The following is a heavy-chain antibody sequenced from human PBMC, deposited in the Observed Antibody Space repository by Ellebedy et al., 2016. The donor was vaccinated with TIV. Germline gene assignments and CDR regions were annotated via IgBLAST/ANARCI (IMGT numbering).Heavy chain of an antibody. CDR3: ARVGAGIAAALLARRRRPFDY. V-gene: IGHV4-34*01. CDR1: GGSFSGYY. D-gene: IGHD6-13*01. CDR2: INHSGST. Sequence: GSLRLSXAVYGGSFSGYYWSRIRQPPGKGLEWIGEINHSGSTNYNPSLKSRVTISVDTSKNQFSLKLSSVTAADTAVYYCARVGAGIAAALLARRRRPFDYWGQGTLVTVSS. J-gene: IGHJ4*02.